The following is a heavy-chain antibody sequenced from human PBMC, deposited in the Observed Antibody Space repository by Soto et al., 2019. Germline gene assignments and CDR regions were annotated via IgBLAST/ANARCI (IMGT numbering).Heavy chain of an antibody. V-gene: IGHV4-38-2*01. D-gene: IGHD1-26*01. Sequence: PSETLSLTCGVSGYSISSGYYWGWIRQPPGKGLEWIASIRHDGNTYYNPSLKSRVTISVDTSKNQFSLNVRSVTAADTAVYYCAIVGEEVPGPIGDFDYWGQGTLVTVSS. CDR3: AIVGEEVPGPIGDFDY. CDR1: GYSISSGYY. J-gene: IGHJ4*02. CDR2: IRHDGNT.